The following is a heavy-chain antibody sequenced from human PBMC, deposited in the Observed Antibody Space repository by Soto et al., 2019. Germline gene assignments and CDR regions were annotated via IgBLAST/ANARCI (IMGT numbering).Heavy chain of an antibody. V-gene: IGHV3-7*04. J-gene: IGHJ4*02. CDR3: ARADYYDSSGYYCGN. CDR1: GFTFSNYA. Sequence: GVSLRPSFSVSGFTFSNYAMTWFRQAPGKGLEWVANIKQDGSEKYYVDSVKGRVTISRDNAKNSLYLQMNSLRAEDTAVYYCARADYYDSSGYYCGNWGQGT. D-gene: IGHD3-22*01. CDR2: IKQDGSEK.